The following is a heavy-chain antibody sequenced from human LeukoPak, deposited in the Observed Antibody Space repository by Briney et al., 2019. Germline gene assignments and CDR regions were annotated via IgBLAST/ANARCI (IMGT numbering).Heavy chain of an antibody. D-gene: IGHD4-17*01. CDR3: ARESAPYGDYYFDY. Sequence: ETLSLTCAVYGGSSSGYYWSWVRQAPGKGLEWVSVIYSGGSTYYADSVKGRFTISRDNSKNTLYLQMNSLRAEDTAVYYCARESAPYGDYYFDYWGQGTLVTVSS. V-gene: IGHV3-66*01. J-gene: IGHJ4*02. CDR1: GGSSSGYY. CDR2: IYSGGST.